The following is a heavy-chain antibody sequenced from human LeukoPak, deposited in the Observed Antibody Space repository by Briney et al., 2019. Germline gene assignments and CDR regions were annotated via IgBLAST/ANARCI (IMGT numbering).Heavy chain of an antibody. Sequence: ASVKVSCKASGYTFTSYTMNWVRQAPGQGLEWMGWINTNTGNPTYAQGFTGRFVFSLDTSVSTAYLQISSLKAEDTAVYYCARARSAWASDAFDIWGQGTMVTVSS. CDR1: GYTFTSYT. D-gene: IGHD6-19*01. CDR2: INTNTGNP. J-gene: IGHJ3*02. V-gene: IGHV7-4-1*02. CDR3: ARARSAWASDAFDI.